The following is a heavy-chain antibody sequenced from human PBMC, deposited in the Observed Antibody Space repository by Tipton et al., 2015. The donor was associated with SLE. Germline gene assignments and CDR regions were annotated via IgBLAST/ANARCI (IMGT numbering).Heavy chain of an antibody. J-gene: IGHJ4*02. Sequence: GSLRLSCAASGFTFSDYWMFWVRQAPGKGLEWVSRINTDGSSTTYADSVKGRFTISRDNAKNTLYLQMNSLTVEDTAVYYCARDVLRRGQGILVTVSS. V-gene: IGHV3-74*01. CDR3: ARDVLR. CDR1: GFTFSDYW. D-gene: IGHD2-8*02. CDR2: INTDGSST.